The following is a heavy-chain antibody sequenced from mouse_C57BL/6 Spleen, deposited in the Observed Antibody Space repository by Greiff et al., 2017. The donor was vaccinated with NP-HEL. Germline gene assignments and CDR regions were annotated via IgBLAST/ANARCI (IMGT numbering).Heavy chain of an antibody. CDR3: ARSRDGSFDY. CDR1: GYTFTDYY. J-gene: IGHJ2*01. CDR2: INPYNGGT. D-gene: IGHD1-1*01. V-gene: IGHV1-19*01. Sequence: VQLQQSGPVLVKPGASVKMSCKASGYTFTDYYMNWVKQSHGKSLEWIGVINPYNGGTSYNQKFKGKATLTVDKSSSTAYMELNSLTSEDSAVYYCARSRDGSFDYWGQGTTLTVSS.